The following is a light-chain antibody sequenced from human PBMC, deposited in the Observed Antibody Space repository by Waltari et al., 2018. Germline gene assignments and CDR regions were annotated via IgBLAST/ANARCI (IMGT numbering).Light chain of an antibody. CDR2: GNT. Sequence: QSVLTQPPATSGAPGQKVTIPCTGGSPNFGAGYDVHSYQKFPGAAPNLLIFGNTNRASGVPGRFSGSKSGTSASLAIAGLQSEDEAVYYCQSFDNNLSASVFGGGTKLTVL. CDR1: SPNFGAGYD. J-gene: IGLJ3*02. CDR3: QSFDNNLSASV. V-gene: IGLV1-40*01.